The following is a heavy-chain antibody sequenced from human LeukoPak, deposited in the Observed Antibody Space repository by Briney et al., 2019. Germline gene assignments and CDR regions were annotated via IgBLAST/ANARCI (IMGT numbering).Heavy chain of an antibody. CDR3: ARDGITGTMMPAY. Sequence: SETLSLTCAVYGGSFSGYYWSWIRQPSGKGLEWIGEINHSGSTNYNPSLKSRVTISVDTSKNQFSLKLSSVTAADTAVYYCARDGITGTMMPAYWGQGTLVTVSS. D-gene: IGHD1-20*01. V-gene: IGHV4-34*01. J-gene: IGHJ4*02. CDR2: INHSGST. CDR1: GGSFSGYY.